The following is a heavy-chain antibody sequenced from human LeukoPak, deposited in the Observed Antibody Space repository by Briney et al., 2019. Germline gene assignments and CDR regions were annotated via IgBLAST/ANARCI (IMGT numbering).Heavy chain of an antibody. J-gene: IGHJ4*02. V-gene: IGHV3-30*18. Sequence: GRSLRLSCAASGFTFSSYGMHWVRQAPGKGLEWVAVISYDGSNKYYADSVKGRFTISRDNSKNTLYLQMNSLRAEDTAVYYCAKKYCGGDCYLDGFDYWGQGTLVTASS. CDR1: GFTFSSYG. CDR3: AKKYCGGDCYLDGFDY. D-gene: IGHD2-21*02. CDR2: ISYDGSNK.